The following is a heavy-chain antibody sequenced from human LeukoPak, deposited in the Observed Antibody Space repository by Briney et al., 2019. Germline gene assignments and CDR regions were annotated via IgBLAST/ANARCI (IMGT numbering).Heavy chain of an antibody. D-gene: IGHD3-22*01. CDR2: ISGSGGST. CDR1: GFTFSSYA. CDR3: ARDKGDGHDSSGSSDY. Sequence: HSGGSLRLSCAASGFTFSSYAMSWVRQAPGEGLEWVSAISGSGGSTYYADSVKGRFTISRDNSKNTLYLQMNSLRAEDTAVYYCARDKGDGHDSSGSSDYWGQGTLVTVSS. V-gene: IGHV3-23*01. J-gene: IGHJ4*02.